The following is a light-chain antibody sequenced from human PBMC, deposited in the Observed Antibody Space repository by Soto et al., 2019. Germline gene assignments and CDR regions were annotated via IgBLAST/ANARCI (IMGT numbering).Light chain of an antibody. Sequence: DIQMTQSPSTLSASVGDRVTITCRASQSISSWLAWYQQKPGKAPKLLIYDASSLESGVPSRFSGSGSGTEFTLTISSLRPDDVATYYCQQYNSYRRTFGQGTKVDI. CDR1: QSISSW. J-gene: IGKJ1*01. CDR3: QQYNSYRRT. CDR2: DAS. V-gene: IGKV1-5*01.